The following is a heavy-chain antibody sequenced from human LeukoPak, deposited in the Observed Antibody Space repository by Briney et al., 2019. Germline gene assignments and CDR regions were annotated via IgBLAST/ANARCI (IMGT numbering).Heavy chain of an antibody. J-gene: IGHJ3*02. D-gene: IGHD2-8*01. CDR1: GFTVSSNY. CDR2: IYSGGST. CDR3: ARGFVYENGNSPLGAFDI. Sequence: GGSLRLSCAASGFTVSSNYMSWVRQAPGKGLEWVSVIYSGGSTYYADSVKGRFTISRDNSKNTLYLQMNILRADDTAVYYCARGFVYENGNSPLGAFDIWGQGTLVTVSS. V-gene: IGHV3-53*01.